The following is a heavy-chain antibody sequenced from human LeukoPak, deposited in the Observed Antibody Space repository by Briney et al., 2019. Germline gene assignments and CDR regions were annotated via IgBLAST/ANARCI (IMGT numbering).Heavy chain of an antibody. CDR1: GGSISSYF. Sequence: PSETLSLTCTVSGGSISSYFWSWIRQPPGKGLEWIGYISYSGSTNYNPSLKSRVTISVDTSKSQFSLKLSSVTAADTAVYYCARHRTHRYCSGGSCPSGLDYWGQGTLVTVSS. D-gene: IGHD2-15*01. V-gene: IGHV4-59*08. J-gene: IGHJ4*02. CDR3: ARHRTHRYCSGGSCPSGLDY. CDR2: ISYSGST.